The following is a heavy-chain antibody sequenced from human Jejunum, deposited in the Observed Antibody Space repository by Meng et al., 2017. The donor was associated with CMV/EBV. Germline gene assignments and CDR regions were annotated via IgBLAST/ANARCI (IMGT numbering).Heavy chain of an antibody. Sequence: SGASITTYYWSWIRRSRGKELKWIGYIYYSENSGCNPSLTSRATISVDTSKNQFSLKLPSVTAADAAIYYCARGGLNGLWLAPGYWGPGAPVTVSS. J-gene: IGHJ4*02. V-gene: IGHV4-59*01. D-gene: IGHD6-19*01. CDR3: ARGGLNGLWLAPGY. CDR1: GASITTYY. CDR2: IYYSENS.